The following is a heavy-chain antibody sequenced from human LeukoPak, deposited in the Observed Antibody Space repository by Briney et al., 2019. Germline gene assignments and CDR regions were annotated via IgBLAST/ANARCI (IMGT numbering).Heavy chain of an antibody. V-gene: IGHV1-2*06. CDR1: GYTFTGYY. J-gene: IGHJ4*02. CDR3: ARDQTYYDFWSGSGAEDY. CDR2: INPNSGGT. D-gene: IGHD3-3*01. Sequence: ASVKVSCKASGYTFTGYYMHWVRQAPGQGLEWMGRINPNSGGTNYAQKFQGRVTMTRDTSISTAYMELSSLRSEDTAVYYCARDQTYYDFWSGSGAEDYWGQGTLVTVSS.